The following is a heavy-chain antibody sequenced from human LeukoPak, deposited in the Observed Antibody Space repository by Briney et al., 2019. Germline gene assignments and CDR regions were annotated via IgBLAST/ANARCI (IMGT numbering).Heavy chain of an antibody. CDR1: GFTFSSYA. CDR2: ISGSGGST. J-gene: IGHJ4*02. D-gene: IGHD3-9*01. Sequence: QPGGSLRLSCAASGFTFSSYAMSWVRQAPGKGLEWVSAISGSGGSTYYADSVKGRLTISRDNSKNTLYLQMNSLRAEDTAVYYCTTMGRYFDENDYWGQGTLVTVSS. CDR3: TTMGRYFDENDY. V-gene: IGHV3-23*01.